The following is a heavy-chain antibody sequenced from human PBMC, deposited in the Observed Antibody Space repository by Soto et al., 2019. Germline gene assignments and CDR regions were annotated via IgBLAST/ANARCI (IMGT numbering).Heavy chain of an antibody. CDR3: ARDGTGCSSTSCPSYYYGMDV. CDR1: GFTFSSYS. CDR2: ISSSSSTI. Sequence: EVQLVESGGGLVQPGGSLRLSCAASGFTFSSYSMNWVRQAPGKGLEWVSHISSSSSTIYYADSAKGRFTISRDNAKNSLYLQMNSLRDEDTAVYYCARDGTGCSSTSCPSYYYGMDVWGQGTTVTVSS. J-gene: IGHJ6*02. D-gene: IGHD2-2*01. V-gene: IGHV3-48*02.